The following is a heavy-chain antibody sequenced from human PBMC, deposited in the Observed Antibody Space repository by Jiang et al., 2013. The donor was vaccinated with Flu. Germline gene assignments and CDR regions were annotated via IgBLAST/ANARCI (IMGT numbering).Heavy chain of an antibody. J-gene: IGHJ6*04. CDR2: INPNSGGT. V-gene: IGHV1-2*02. D-gene: IGHD3-3*01. Sequence: ESGAEVKKPGASVKVSCKASGYTFTGYYMHWVRQAPGQGLEWMGWINPNSGGTNYAQKFQGRVTMTRDTSISTAYMELSRLRSDDTAVYYCARVQYYDFWSGPLDVWGKGTTVTVSS. CDR3: ARVQYYDFWSGPLDV. CDR1: GYTFTGYY.